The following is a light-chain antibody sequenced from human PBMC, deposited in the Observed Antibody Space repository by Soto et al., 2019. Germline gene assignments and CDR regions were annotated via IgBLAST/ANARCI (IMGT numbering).Light chain of an antibody. CDR1: QSISSW. V-gene: IGKV1-5*03. Sequence: DIQMTQSPSTLSASVGDRVTITCRASQSISSWLAWYQQKPGKAPKLLIYKASSLVSGVPSRFCGRGSGTEFTLTVCRLQPDDFATYYGQQYNSFFTFGQGTKVEIK. J-gene: IGKJ1*01. CDR2: KAS. CDR3: QQYNSFFT.